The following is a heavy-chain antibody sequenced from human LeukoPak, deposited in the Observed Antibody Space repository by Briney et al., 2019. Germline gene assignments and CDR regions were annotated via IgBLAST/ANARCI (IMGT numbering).Heavy chain of an antibody. CDR1: GGSISSGSYY. J-gene: IGHJ3*02. CDR2: IYTSGST. D-gene: IGHD6-6*01. Sequence: SQTLSLTCTVSGGSISSGSYYWSWIRQPAGKGLEWIGRIYTSGSTNYNPSLKSRVTMSVDTSKNQFSLKLSSVTAADTAVYYCARDEYSSSPSSRNAFDIWGQGTMVTVSS. V-gene: IGHV4-61*02. CDR3: ARDEYSSSPSSRNAFDI.